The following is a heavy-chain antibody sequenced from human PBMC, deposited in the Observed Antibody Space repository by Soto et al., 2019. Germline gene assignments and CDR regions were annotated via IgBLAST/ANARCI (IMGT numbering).Heavy chain of an antibody. D-gene: IGHD3-9*01. CDR3: ARREYDILTGYYMVH. CDR1: GFTFSSDT. V-gene: IGHV3-21*06. J-gene: IGHJ4*02. CDR2: ISGSSTYI. Sequence: EVLLVESGGGLVKPGGSLRLSCAASGFTFSSDTMNWVRQAPGKGLEWVSSISGSSTYIYYEDSVKGRFTISRDNAKNSLYLQMNSLRAEDTAVYYCARREYDILTGYYMVHWGQGTLVTVSS.